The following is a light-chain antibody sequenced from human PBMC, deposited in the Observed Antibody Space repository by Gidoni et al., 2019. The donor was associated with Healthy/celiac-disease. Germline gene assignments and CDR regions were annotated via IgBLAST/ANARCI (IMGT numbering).Light chain of an antibody. V-gene: IGKV3-11*01. J-gene: IGKJ4*01. CDR1: QSVSSY. Sequence: EIVLTQSPATLSLSPGERATLSCRASQSVSSYLAWYQQKPGQAPRLLIYDASNRATGIPARCSGSGSGTDFTLTISSQEPEDFAVYYWQQRSNWPLTFGGXTKVEIK. CDR2: DAS. CDR3: QQRSNWPLT.